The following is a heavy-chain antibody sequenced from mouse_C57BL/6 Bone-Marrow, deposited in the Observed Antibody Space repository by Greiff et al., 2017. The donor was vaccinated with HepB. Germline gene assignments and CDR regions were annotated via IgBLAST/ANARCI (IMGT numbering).Heavy chain of an antibody. CDR3: AREVTTVVAPPS. D-gene: IGHD1-1*01. CDR1: GYSITSGYY. J-gene: IGHJ3*01. V-gene: IGHV3-6*01. CDR2: ISYDGSN. Sequence: ESGPGLVKPSQSLSLTCSVTGYSITSGYYWNWIRQFPGNKLEWMGYISYDGSNNYNPSLKNRISITRDTSKNQFFLKLNSVTTEDTATYYCAREVTTVVAPPSWGQGTLVTVSA.